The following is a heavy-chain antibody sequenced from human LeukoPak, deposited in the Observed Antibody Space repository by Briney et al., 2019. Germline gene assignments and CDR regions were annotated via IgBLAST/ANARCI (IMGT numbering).Heavy chain of an antibody. J-gene: IGHJ5*02. V-gene: IGHV3-23*01. CDR1: GFTFSSYA. CDR3: AKAQNLRFGSDWFDP. Sequence: GGSLRLSCAASGFTFSSYAMSWVRQAPGKGLEWVSAISGSGGSTYYAGSVKGRFTISRDNSKNTLYLQMNSLRAEDTAVYYCAKAQNLRFGSDWFDPWGQGTLVTVSS. CDR2: ISGSGGST. D-gene: IGHD3-10*01.